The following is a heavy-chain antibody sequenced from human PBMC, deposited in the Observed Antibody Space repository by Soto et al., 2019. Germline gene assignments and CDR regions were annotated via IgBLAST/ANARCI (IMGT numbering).Heavy chain of an antibody. J-gene: IGHJ4*02. CDR1: DYY. V-gene: IGHV3-11*01. CDR2: ISSSGSTI. CDR3: AREPREYYFDY. Sequence: DYYMRRIIQAPGEGLEWVSYISSSGSTIYYADSVKGRFTISRDNAKNSLYLQMNSLRAEDTAVYYCAREPREYYFDYWGQGTLVTVSS.